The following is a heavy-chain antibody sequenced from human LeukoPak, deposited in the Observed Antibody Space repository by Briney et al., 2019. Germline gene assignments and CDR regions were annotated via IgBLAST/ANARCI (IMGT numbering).Heavy chain of an antibody. D-gene: IGHD6-19*01. V-gene: IGHV3-66*01. J-gene: IGHJ4*02. CDR3: ARDIAVAGTDY. CDR1: GFTFSNYN. CDR2: IYSGGST. Sequence: GGSLRLSCVASGFTFSNYNMNWVRQAPGKGLEWVSVIYSGGSTYYADSVKGRFTISRDNSKNTLYLQMNSLRAEDTAVYYCARDIAVAGTDYWGQGTLVTVSS.